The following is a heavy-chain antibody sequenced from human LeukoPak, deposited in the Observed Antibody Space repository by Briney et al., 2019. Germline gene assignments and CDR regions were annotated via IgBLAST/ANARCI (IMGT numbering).Heavy chain of an antibody. J-gene: IGHJ4*02. D-gene: IGHD3-3*01. Sequence: SETLSLTCAVYGGSFSGYYWSWIRQPPGKGLERIGEINHSGSTNYNPSLKSRVTISVDTSKNQFSLKLRSVTAADTAVYYCARVRFLEWLSGFDYWGPGTLVTASS. CDR1: GGSFSGYY. V-gene: IGHV4-34*01. CDR3: ARVRFLEWLSGFDY. CDR2: INHSGST.